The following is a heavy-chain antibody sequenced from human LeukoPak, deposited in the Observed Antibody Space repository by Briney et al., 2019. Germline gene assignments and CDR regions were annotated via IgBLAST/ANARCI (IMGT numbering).Heavy chain of an antibody. Sequence: ASVKVSCKASGYTFTGYYMHWVRQAPGQGLEWMGWISPNSGGTNYAQKFQGRVTMTRDTSISTAYMELSRLRSDDTAVYYCARTKRAPAASPFDYWGQGTLVTVSS. V-gene: IGHV1-2*02. J-gene: IGHJ4*02. CDR1: GYTFTGYY. CDR2: ISPNSGGT. CDR3: ARTKRAPAASPFDY. D-gene: IGHD2-2*01.